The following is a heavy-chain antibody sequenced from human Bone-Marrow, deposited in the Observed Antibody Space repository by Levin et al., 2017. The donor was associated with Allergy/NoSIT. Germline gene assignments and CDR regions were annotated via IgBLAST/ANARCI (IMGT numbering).Heavy chain of an antibody. V-gene: IGHV4-39*01. J-gene: IGHJ4*02. CDR2: IYYSGST. Sequence: SQTLSLTCTVSGGSINNSSYYWGWIRQPPGKGLEWIGSIYYSGSTYYNPSLKSRVTISVDTSKNQFSLKLSSVTAADTAVYYCARKRYYGGNFIWGQGTLVTVSS. D-gene: IGHD4-23*01. CDR1: GGSINNSSYY. CDR3: ARKRYYGGNFI.